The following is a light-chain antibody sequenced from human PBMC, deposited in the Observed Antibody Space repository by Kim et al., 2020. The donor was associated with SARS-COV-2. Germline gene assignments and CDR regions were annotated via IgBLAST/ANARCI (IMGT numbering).Light chain of an antibody. CDR3: QKRSNCPLP. CDR2: DAS. CDR1: QSVSSD. J-gene: IGKJ4*01. V-gene: IGKV3-11*01. Sequence: EIVLTQSPSTLSLYPGERATLSCRANQSVSSDLAWYQQKPGQAPRLLIYDASNRATGIPSRFSGSGSGTDFTLTISSLEPEDFAVYYCQKRSNCPLPFGGGTTVDIK.